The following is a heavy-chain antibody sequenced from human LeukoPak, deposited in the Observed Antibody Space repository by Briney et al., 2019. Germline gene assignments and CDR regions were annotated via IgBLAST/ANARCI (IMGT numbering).Heavy chain of an antibody. J-gene: IGHJ4*02. D-gene: IGHD3-22*01. CDR1: GFTFSSYA. Sequence: GGSLRLSCTAPGFTFSSYAIHWIRQAPGKGLEWVALVWHDGSNKYYADSVKGRFTISRDNSKNTLYLQMNSLRAEDTAVYYCAKDIYYDSSGYYYWGQGTLVTVSS. CDR2: VWHDGSNK. V-gene: IGHV3-30*02. CDR3: AKDIYYDSSGYYY.